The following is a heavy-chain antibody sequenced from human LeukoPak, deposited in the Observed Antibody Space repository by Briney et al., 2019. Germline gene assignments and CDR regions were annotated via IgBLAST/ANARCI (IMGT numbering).Heavy chain of an antibody. Sequence: PSETLSLTCTVSGYSISSGYYWGWIRQPPGKGLEWIGSIYHSGSTYYNPSLKSRVTISVDTSKNQFSLKLSSVTAADTAVYYCARARSGIAGFDPWGQGTLVTVSS. CDR1: GYSISSGYY. D-gene: IGHD6-13*01. CDR2: IYHSGST. J-gene: IGHJ5*02. CDR3: ARARSGIAGFDP. V-gene: IGHV4-38-2*02.